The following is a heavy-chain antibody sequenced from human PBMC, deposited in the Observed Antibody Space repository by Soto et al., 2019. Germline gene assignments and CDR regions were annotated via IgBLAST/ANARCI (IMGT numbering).Heavy chain of an antibody. CDR3: ATTGPY. J-gene: IGHJ4*02. CDR1: GFTFSSYG. Sequence: QVQLVESGGGVVQPGRSLRLSCAASGFTFSSYGMHWVRQAPGKGVGWVAVIWFDGSNKFYADSVKGRFTISRDNSKNTVSLQMNSLRDEDSAAYYCATTGPYWGQGTLVTVSS. V-gene: IGHV3-33*01. CDR2: IWFDGSNK.